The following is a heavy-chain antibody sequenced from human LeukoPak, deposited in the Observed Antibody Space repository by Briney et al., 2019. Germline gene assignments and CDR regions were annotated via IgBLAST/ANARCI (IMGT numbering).Heavy chain of an antibody. D-gene: IGHD1-26*01. CDR2: IWNDGSHK. CDR1: GFTFSSYG. J-gene: IGHJ4*02. V-gene: IGHV3-33*01. CDR3: ARVFSGTYSPFDY. Sequence: GGSLRLSCAASGFTFSSYGMHWVRQAPGRGLEWVAVIWNDGSHKYYADSVKGRFTISRDNAKNTLYLQMNSLRAEDTAVYYCARVFSGTYSPFDYWGQGTLVTVSS.